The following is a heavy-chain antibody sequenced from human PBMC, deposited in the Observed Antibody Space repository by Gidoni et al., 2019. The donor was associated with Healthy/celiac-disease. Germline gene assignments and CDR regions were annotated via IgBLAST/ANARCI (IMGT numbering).Heavy chain of an antibody. CDR1: GFTVSSNY. J-gene: IGHJ6*02. Sequence: VQLVESGGGLIQPGGSLRLSCAASGFTVSSNYMSWVRQAPGKGLEWVSVIYSGGSTYYADSVKGRFTISRDNSKNTLYLQMNSLRAEDTAVYYCAAPSGPYYYYGMDVWGQGTTVTVSS. D-gene: IGHD6-25*01. CDR2: IYSGGST. CDR3: AAPSGPYYYYGMDV. V-gene: IGHV3-53*01.